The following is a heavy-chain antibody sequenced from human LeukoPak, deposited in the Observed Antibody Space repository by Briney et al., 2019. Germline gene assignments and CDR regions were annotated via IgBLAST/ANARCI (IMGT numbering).Heavy chain of an antibody. CDR3: AREATPIHWNFDWFDP. CDR1: GYSFTSHG. D-gene: IGHD1-7*01. CDR2: INPSGGST. V-gene: IGHV1-46*01. Sequence: ASVNVSCKASGYSFTSHGISWVRQAAGQGLEWMGIINPSGGSTSYAQKFQGRVTMTRDTSTSTVYMELSSLRSEDTAVYYCAREATPIHWNFDWFDPWGQGTVVTVSS. J-gene: IGHJ5*02.